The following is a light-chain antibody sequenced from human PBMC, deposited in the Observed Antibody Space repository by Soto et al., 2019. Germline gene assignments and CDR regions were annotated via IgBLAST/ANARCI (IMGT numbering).Light chain of an antibody. J-gene: IGKJ3*01. CDR2: AAS. V-gene: IGKV1-5*01. CDR3: QHHNGH. Sequence: GDRVTITCRASQNIRTWLAWYQQKPGKAPKLLIYAASILATGVPSRFSGSGSATEFTLTISSLQPDDFATYYRQHHNGHFGPGTRVEI. CDR1: QNIRTW.